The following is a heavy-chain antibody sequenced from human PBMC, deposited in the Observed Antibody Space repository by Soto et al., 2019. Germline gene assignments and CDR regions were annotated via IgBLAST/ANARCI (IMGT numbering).Heavy chain of an antibody. Sequence: EVQLLESGGGLVQPGGSLRLSCAASGFTFSTYAMSWVRQAPGKGPEWVSAISGSGGTTYYADAVKGRFTLSRDNTKDIQYQKRNRLRAEDAVLYFCTKPVSGSDLFDNCGQGTQVTVSS. CDR2: ISGSGGTT. CDR3: TKPVSGSDLFDN. V-gene: IGHV3-23*01. CDR1: GFTFSTYA. J-gene: IGHJ4*02. D-gene: IGHD1-26*01.